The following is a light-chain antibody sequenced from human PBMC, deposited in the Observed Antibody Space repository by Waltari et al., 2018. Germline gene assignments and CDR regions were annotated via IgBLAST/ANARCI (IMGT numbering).Light chain of an antibody. Sequence: QSVLTQPPSVSGAPGQRVSISCTGSGSNLGAGYDVHWYQQHPGKAPKLLIYGTSTRPPGVPDRFFGSQSGTSASLAITALQAEDEAEYYCQSYYTSLSVVFGGGTKLTVL. CDR2: GTS. V-gene: IGLV1-40*01. CDR1: GSNLGAGYD. CDR3: QSYYTSLSVV. J-gene: IGLJ2*01.